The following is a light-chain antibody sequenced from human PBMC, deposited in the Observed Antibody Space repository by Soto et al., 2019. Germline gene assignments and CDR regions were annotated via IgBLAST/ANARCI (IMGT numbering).Light chain of an antibody. J-gene: IGLJ2*01. CDR3: SSYANTSVV. CDR2: EVS. Sequence: QSALTQPASVSGSPGQSITISCTGTSSDVGGYNYVSWYQQHPGKVPKVMIYEVSHRPSGISNRFSGSKSGNTAYLTISGLQAEDEAEYYCSSYANTSVVFGGGAKLTVL. CDR1: SSDVGGYNY. V-gene: IGLV2-14*01.